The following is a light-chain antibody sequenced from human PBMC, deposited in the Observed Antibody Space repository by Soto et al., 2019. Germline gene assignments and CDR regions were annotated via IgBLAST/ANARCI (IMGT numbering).Light chain of an antibody. J-gene: IGKJ4*01. CDR3: QQYNNWPLALT. Sequence: EIVMTQSPVTLSVSPGERATLSCRASQSVSSNLAWYQQKPGQAPRLLIYGASTRATGIPARFSGSGSGTEFTLTISSLQSEDFAVYYCQQYNNWPLALTFGGGTKVDIK. CDR2: GAS. CDR1: QSVSSN. V-gene: IGKV3-15*01.